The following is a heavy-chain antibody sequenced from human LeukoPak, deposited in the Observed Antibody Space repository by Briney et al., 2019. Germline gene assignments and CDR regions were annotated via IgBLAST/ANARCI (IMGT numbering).Heavy chain of an antibody. V-gene: IGHV3-11*04. CDR3: SRDPRPCDY. CDR1: GFTFSDYY. Sequence: GGSLRLSCAASGFTFSDYYMTWIRHAPGKGLETVAYISGSGSVIVYADSVKGRFTISRDNAQNSLYLQMNSLRDEDTAVYYCSRDPRPCDYWGQGTLVTVSS. CDR2: ISGSGSVI. J-gene: IGHJ4*02.